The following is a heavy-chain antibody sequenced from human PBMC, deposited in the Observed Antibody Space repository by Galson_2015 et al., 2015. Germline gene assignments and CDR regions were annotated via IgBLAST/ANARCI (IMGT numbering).Heavy chain of an antibody. D-gene: IGHD3-3*01. V-gene: IGHV3-30-3*01. J-gene: IGHJ5*02. Sequence: SLRLSCAASVFTFSSYAMHWGRQAAGKGLEWVAVISYGGSNKYYADSVKGRFTISRDNSKNTLYLQMISLRAEDVAVYYGAREVNCDSWSGHRAAMIDLWGQGTLVTVSS. CDR3: AREVNCDSWSGHRAAMIDL. CDR1: VFTFSSYA. CDR2: ISYGGSNK.